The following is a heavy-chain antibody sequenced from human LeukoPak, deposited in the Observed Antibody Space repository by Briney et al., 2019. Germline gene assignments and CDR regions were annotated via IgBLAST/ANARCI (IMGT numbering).Heavy chain of an antibody. Sequence: PGRSLRLSCAASGFTFSSYGMHWVRQAPGKGLEWVAVIWYDGSNKYYADSVKGRFTISRDNTKSTVYLQMNSLRPVDTAVYYCGTLGVMWEIDYWGQGALVTVSS. D-gene: IGHD1-26*01. J-gene: IGHJ4*02. CDR2: IWYDGSNK. V-gene: IGHV3-33*03. CDR3: GTLGVMWEIDY. CDR1: GFTFSSYG.